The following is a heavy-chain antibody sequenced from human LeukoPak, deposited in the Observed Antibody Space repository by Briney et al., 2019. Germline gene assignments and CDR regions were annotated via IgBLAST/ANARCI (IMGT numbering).Heavy chain of an antibody. CDR1: GFTFSSYE. CDR2: ISSSGSST. V-gene: IGHV3-48*03. Sequence: GGSLRLSCAASGFTFSSYEMNWVRQAPGKGLEWLSYISSSGSSTHYADSVKGRFTISRDNAKNSLYLQMNSLRAEDTAVYYCARGGSYFDWLFQTRANWFDPWGQGTLVTVSS. D-gene: IGHD3-9*01. J-gene: IGHJ5*02. CDR3: ARGGSYFDWLFQTRANWFDP.